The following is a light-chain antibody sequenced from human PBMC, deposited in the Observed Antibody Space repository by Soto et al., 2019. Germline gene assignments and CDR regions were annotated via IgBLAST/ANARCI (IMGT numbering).Light chain of an antibody. Sequence: EIVLTQSPATLSLSPGERATLSCRASQSIGSYLAWYQQKPGQAPRLLIYDASNRATGIPARFSGSGSGRDFTLTINRLEPEVFVVYYPQRPSNLPFTFGGGSRVDI. CDR3: QRPSNLPFT. CDR2: DAS. CDR1: QSIGSY. V-gene: IGKV3-11*02. J-gene: IGKJ4*01.